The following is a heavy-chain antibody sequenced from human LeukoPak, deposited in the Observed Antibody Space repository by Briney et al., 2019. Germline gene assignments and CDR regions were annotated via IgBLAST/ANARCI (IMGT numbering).Heavy chain of an antibody. D-gene: IGHD6-19*01. J-gene: IGHJ4*02. CDR2: INHSGST. Sequence: PSETLSLTCAVYGGSFSGYYWSWIRQPPGKGLEWFGEINHSGSTNYNPSLKSRVTISVDTSKNQCSLKLSSVTAADTAVYYCARRIAVAVFHYFDYWGQGTLVTVSS. V-gene: IGHV4-34*01. CDR3: ARRIAVAVFHYFDY. CDR1: GGSFSGYY.